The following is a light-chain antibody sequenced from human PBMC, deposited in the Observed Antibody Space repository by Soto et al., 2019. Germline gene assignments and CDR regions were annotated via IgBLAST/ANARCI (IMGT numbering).Light chain of an antibody. CDR2: DVS. V-gene: IGLV2-14*01. Sequence: QSVLTQPASVSGSTGQSITISCTGTSSDVGGYNYVSWYQQHPGKAPKLMIYDVSDRPSGVSNRFSGSKSGNTAFLTISGLQAEDEADYYCSSYTSTSTVVFGGGTKLTVL. J-gene: IGLJ3*02. CDR1: SSDVGGYNY. CDR3: SSYTSTSTVV.